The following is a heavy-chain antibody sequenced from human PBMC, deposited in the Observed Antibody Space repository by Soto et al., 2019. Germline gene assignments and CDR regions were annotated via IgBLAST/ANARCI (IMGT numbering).Heavy chain of an antibody. CDR1: GGSISSYY. CDR3: ASESGSGSYYDY. Sequence: QVQLQESGPGLVKPSETLSLTCTVSGGSISSYYWSWIRQTPGKGLEWIGYIYYSGSTNYNPSLKSRVTVPVDTSKNQFSLKLSSVTAADTAVYYCASESGSGSYYDYWGQGTLVTVSS. J-gene: IGHJ4*02. D-gene: IGHD3-10*01. CDR2: IYYSGST. V-gene: IGHV4-59*01.